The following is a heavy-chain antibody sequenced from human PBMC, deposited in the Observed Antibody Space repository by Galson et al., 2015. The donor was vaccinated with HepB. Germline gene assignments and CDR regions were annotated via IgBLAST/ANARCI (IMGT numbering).Heavy chain of an antibody. CDR1: GYTFASYG. D-gene: IGHD6-13*01. J-gene: IGHJ6*02. CDR2: ITPYDGRT. CDR3: ARGGDAGSSWSYAYYYAMDV. Sequence: SVKVSCKASGYTFASYGISWVRQAPGQGLEWMGWITPYDGRTNSAQNLQDRVTMTTDTSTSTANMELRSLRSDDTAVYYCARGGDAGSSWSYAYYYAMDVWGQGTTVTVSS. V-gene: IGHV1-18*04.